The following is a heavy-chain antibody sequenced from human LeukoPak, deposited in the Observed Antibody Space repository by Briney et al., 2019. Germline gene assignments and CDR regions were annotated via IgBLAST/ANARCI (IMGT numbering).Heavy chain of an antibody. CDR3: ARGEAVAGNDY. J-gene: IGHJ4*02. CDR2: MNPNSGNT. D-gene: IGHD6-19*01. Sequence: ASVXVXCKASGYTFTSYDINWVRQATGQGLEGMGWMNPNSGNTGYAQKFQGRVTMTRNTSISTAYMELSSLRSEDTAVYYCARGEAVAGNDYWGQGTLVTVSS. CDR1: GYTFTSYD. V-gene: IGHV1-8*01.